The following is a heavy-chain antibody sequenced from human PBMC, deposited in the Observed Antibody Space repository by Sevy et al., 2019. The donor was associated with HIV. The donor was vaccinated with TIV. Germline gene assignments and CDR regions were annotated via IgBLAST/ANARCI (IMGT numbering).Heavy chain of an antibody. J-gene: IGHJ6*02. CDR1: GYTFTSYD. CDR3: ARDRFVGATDGMDV. V-gene: IGHV1-8*01. Sequence: ASVKVSCKASGYTFTSYDINWVRQATGQGLEWMGWMNPNSGNTGYAQKFQGRVNMTRNTSISTAYMELSSLRSEDTAVYYCARDRFVGATDGMDVWGQGTTVTVSS. D-gene: IGHD1-26*01. CDR2: MNPNSGNT.